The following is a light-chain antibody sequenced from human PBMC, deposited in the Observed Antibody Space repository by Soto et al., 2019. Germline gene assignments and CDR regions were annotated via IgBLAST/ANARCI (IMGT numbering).Light chain of an antibody. CDR3: QYYNRAPLT. CDR1: RGIATY. CDR2: SAS. V-gene: IGKV1-27*01. J-gene: IGKJ4*01. Sequence: DIQMTQSPSSLSASVGDGVAISCRASRGIATYLAWYQQKPGVVPNLLIHSASSLRSGVPSRFSGGGSGTTFTLTISGLRPEDLANYYCQYYNRAPLTFGGGTK.